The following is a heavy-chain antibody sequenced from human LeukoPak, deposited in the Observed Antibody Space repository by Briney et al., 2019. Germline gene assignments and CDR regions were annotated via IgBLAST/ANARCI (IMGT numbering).Heavy chain of an antibody. CDR3: ARGLTSPYYYYYYMDV. J-gene: IGHJ6*03. CDR1: GGTFSSYA. CDR2: IIPIFGTA. D-gene: IGHD2-2*01. Sequence: ASVKVSCKASGGTFSSYAISWVRQAPGQGLEWMGGIIPIFGTANYAQKFQGRVTITADESTSTAYMELSSLRSEDTAVYYCARGLTSPYYYYYYMDVWGKGTTVTISS. V-gene: IGHV1-69*13.